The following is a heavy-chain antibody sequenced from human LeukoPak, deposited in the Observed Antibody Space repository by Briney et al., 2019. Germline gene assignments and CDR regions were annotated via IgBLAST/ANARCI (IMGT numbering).Heavy chain of an antibody. CDR1: GFIVSSNY. D-gene: IGHD6-6*01. J-gene: IGHJ4*02. CDR3: ARGGSSSDNFDY. Sequence: QPGGSLRLSCVASGFIVSSNYMSWVRQAPGKGLEWVSVLYSGGTTSYADSVKGRFTISRDNSKNTLYLQMNSLRADDTAIYYCARGGSSSDNFDYWGQGTLVTVSS. CDR2: LYSGGTT. V-gene: IGHV3-53*01.